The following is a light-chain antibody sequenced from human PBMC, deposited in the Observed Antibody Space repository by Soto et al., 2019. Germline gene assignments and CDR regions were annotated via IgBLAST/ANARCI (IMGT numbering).Light chain of an antibody. Sequence: DIQMTQSPSSVSASVGDRVTITCRASQVISSWLVWYQQKPGKAPKLLIYAASSLQSGVPSRFSASGSGTDSTRTINSQQPQDFPTYYCQQTDSVPTFGGGTKVDTK. CDR1: QVISSW. CDR3: QQTDSVPT. CDR2: AAS. J-gene: IGKJ4*01. V-gene: IGKV1D-12*01.